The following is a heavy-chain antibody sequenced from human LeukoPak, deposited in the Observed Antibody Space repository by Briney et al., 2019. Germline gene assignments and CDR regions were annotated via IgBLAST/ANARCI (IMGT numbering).Heavy chain of an antibody. V-gene: IGHV3-73*01. CDR3: AKDEGRLITNWYRQY. D-gene: IGHD1-1*01. J-gene: IGHJ4*02. Sequence: AGGSLRLSCAASGFTFSGSAMHWVRQASGKGLEWVGRIRSRANSYVTAYAAAVTGRFIISRDDSSNTAYLQLNSLTAEDTAMYYCAKDEGRLITNWYRQYWGQGTPVTVSS. CDR1: GFTFSGSA. CDR2: IRSRANSYVT.